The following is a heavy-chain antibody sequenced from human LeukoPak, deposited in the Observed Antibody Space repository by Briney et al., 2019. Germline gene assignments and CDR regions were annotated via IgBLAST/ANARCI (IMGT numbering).Heavy chain of an antibody. V-gene: IGHV1-46*01. Sequence: ASVKVSCTASGYTFTSYYMHWVRQAPGQGLEWMGIINPSGGSTTYAQKFQGRVTMTRDTSTSTVYMELSSLRPEDTAVYYCARDRGLESSAWMFDYWGQGTLVTVSS. J-gene: IGHJ4*02. CDR3: ARDRGLESSAWMFDY. D-gene: IGHD6-19*01. CDR1: GYTFTSYY. CDR2: INPSGGST.